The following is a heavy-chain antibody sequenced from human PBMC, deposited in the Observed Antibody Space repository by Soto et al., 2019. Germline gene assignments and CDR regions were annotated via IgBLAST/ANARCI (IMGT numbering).Heavy chain of an antibody. CDR3: ARGRFLEWLDYYYYYGMDV. CDR2: INHSGST. V-gene: IGHV4-34*01. D-gene: IGHD3-3*01. J-gene: IGHJ6*02. CDR1: GGSFSGYY. Sequence: SETLSLTCAVYGGSFSGYYWSWIRQPPGKGLEWIGEINHSGSTNYNPSLKSRVTISVDTSKNQFSLKLSSVTAADTAVYYCARGRFLEWLDYYYYYGMDVWGQGTTVTVSS.